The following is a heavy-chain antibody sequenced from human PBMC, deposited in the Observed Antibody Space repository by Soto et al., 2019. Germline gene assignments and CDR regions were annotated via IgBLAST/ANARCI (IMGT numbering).Heavy chain of an antibody. CDR3: AHSLYDYVWGTNWFDP. CDR1: GFSLSTSGVG. D-gene: IGHD3-16*01. Sequence: QITLKESGPPLVKPTQTLTLTCTFSGFSLSTSGVGVGWIRQPPGKALEWLALIYWDDDNRYSPSLKSRLTITKDTSKNQLVLTMTNMDPVDTATYYCAHSLYDYVWGTNWFDPWGQGTLVTVSS. V-gene: IGHV2-5*02. CDR2: IYWDDDN. J-gene: IGHJ5*02.